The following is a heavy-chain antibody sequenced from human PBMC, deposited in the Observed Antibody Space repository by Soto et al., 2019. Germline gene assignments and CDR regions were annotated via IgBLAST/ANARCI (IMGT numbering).Heavy chain of an antibody. CDR3: ARDEAYKWNDGGWFDP. CDR1: GYTFTSYG. D-gene: IGHD1-1*01. Sequence: QVQLVQSGAEVKKPGASVKVSCTASGYTFTSYGISWVRQASGQGLERMGWISAYNGNTKYAQKLQGRVTMTTDTSTSTAYMELRSLRSDDTAVYYCARDEAYKWNDGGWFDPWGQGTLVTVSS. J-gene: IGHJ5*02. V-gene: IGHV1-18*01. CDR2: ISAYNGNT.